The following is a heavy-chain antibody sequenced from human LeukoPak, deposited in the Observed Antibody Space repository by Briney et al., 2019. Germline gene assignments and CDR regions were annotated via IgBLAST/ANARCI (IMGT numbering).Heavy chain of an antibody. CDR3: AKDTGIAVAGTIDY. J-gene: IGHJ4*02. V-gene: IGHV3-23*01. D-gene: IGHD6-19*01. CDR2: ISGSGGST. CDR1: GFTIGDYG. Sequence: GGSLRLSCATSGFTIGDYGLSWLLRPPRKGREGCSAISGSGGSTYYADSVKGRFTISRDNSKNTLYLQMNSQRAEDTAVYYCAKDTGIAVAGTIDYWGQGTLVTVSS.